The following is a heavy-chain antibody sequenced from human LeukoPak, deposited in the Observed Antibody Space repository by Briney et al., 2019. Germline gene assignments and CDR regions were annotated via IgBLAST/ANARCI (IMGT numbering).Heavy chain of an antibody. Sequence: PGGSLRLSCAASGFTFSNYAMNWVRQAPGKGLEFVSGISGSGGGTYYADSVKGRFTISRDKSKHTLYLHMNSLGAEDTALYYCAKDSDDSYYPLSFFDFWGQGTLGTVSS. D-gene: IGHD4-11*01. CDR3: AKDSDDSYYPLSFFDF. V-gene: IGHV3-23*01. CDR2: ISGSGGGT. CDR1: GFTFSNYA. J-gene: IGHJ4*02.